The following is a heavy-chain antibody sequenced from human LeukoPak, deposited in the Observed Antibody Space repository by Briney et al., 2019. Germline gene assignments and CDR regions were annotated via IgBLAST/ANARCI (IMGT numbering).Heavy chain of an antibody. CDR3: ASAPYYDILTGYYIRYGMDV. D-gene: IGHD3-9*01. Sequence: SETLSLTCTVSGVSVSSGSYYWSWIRQPPGRGLEWIGYIYYSGSTNYNPSLKSRVTISVDTSKNQFSLKLSSVTAADTAVYYCASAPYYDILTGYYIRYGMDVWGKGTTVTVSS. J-gene: IGHJ6*04. V-gene: IGHV4-61*01. CDR2: IYYSGST. CDR1: GVSVSSGSYY.